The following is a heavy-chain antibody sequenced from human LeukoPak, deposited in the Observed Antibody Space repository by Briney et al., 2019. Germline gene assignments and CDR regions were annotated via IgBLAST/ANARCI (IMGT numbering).Heavy chain of an antibody. CDR1: GLNVGNTY. J-gene: IGHJ4*02. V-gene: IGHV3-53*01. CDR2: IYSGGGT. D-gene: IGHD4-17*01. Sequence: GGSLRLSCAASGLNVGNTYMTWVRQAPGKGLEWVSVIYSGGGTNYADSLKGRFSISRDNSKNTLYLQMNSLRAEDTAVYYCVGEGKYWGQGALVTVSP. CDR3: VGEGKY.